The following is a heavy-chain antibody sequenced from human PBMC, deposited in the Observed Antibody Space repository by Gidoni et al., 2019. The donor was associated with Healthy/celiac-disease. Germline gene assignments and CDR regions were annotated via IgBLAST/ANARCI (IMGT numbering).Heavy chain of an antibody. CDR1: GFNFSSYS. J-gene: IGHJ4*02. CDR3: ARGLVGTSTYYFGY. V-gene: IGHV3-21*01. CDR2: ISSSSSYI. Sequence: EVQLVESGGGLVKPGGSLRLSCAASGFNFSSYSMNWVRQAPGRGLEWVSSISSSSSYIYYADSVKGRFTISRDNAKNSLYLQMNSLRAEDTAVYYCARGLVGTSTYYFGYWGQGTLVTVSS. D-gene: IGHD1-1*01.